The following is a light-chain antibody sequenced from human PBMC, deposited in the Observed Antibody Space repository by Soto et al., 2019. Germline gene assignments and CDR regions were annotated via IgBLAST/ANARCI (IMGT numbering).Light chain of an antibody. CDR1: QSVLYSSDNKNY. J-gene: IGKJ4*01. V-gene: IGKV4-1*01. Sequence: EILVTQSPDSLAVSLGERATINCKSSQSVLYSSDNKNYLAWYQQKPRQPPKLLIYWASARESGVPDRFGGSGSGTDFTLTISSLQAEDVAVYYCQQYYSTPLTFGGGTKVDI. CDR2: WAS. CDR3: QQYYSTPLT.